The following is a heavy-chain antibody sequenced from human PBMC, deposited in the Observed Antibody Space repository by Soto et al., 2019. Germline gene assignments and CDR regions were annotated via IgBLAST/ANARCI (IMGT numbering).Heavy chain of an antibody. Sequence: QVQLVQSGAEVKKPGSSVKVSCKASGGTFSSYAISWVRQAPGQGLEWMGGIIPIFGTANYAQKSQGRVTITADESTSTAYMELSSLRSEDTAVYYCARGMGGSGGSCYSDWGQGTLVTVSS. CDR1: GGTFSSYA. CDR3: ARGMGGSGGSCYSD. J-gene: IGHJ4*02. V-gene: IGHV1-69*01. D-gene: IGHD2-15*01. CDR2: IIPIFGTA.